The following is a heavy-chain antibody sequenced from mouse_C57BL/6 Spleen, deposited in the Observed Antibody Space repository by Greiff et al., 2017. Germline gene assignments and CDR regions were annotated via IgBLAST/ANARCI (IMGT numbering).Heavy chain of an antibody. CDR1: GFSLTSYG. CDR2: IWSGGST. Sequence: QVQLKESGPGLVQPSQSLSITCTVSGFSLTSYGVHWVRQSPGTGLEWLGVIWSGGSTDSNAAFISSLSISKDNSKSQVFFKMNSLQADETAIYYCAREAQFADWGQGALGTVSA. V-gene: IGHV2-2*01. CDR3: AREAQFAD. J-gene: IGHJ3*01.